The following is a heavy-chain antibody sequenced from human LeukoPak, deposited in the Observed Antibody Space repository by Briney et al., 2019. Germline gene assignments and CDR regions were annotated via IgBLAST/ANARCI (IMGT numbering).Heavy chain of an antibody. J-gene: IGHJ4*02. CDR3: AKVFEVRGARRPKDY. CDR2: ISYDGGNK. D-gene: IGHD3-10*01. Sequence: GRSLRLSCAASGFTFSDYGMHWVRQAPGKGLEWVALISYDGGNKFYADSVRDRFTISRDNSKNRLFLQMNSLRIEDTAVYYCAKVFEVRGARRPKDYWGQGTLVIVSS. V-gene: IGHV3-30*18. CDR1: GFTFSDYG.